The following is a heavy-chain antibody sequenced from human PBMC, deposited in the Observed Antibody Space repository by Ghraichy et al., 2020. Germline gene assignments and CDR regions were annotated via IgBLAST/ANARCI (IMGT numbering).Heavy chain of an antibody. V-gene: IGHV4-4*09. CDR1: GGSIRSSY. Sequence: SETLSLTCSVSGGSIRSSYWSLIRQPPGRGLEWIGYISSTGSTNYNPSLKSRVTMSADTSKKQFALKLSSVTAADTAVYYCARHLVVSRYYGMDVWGQGTTVTVSS. J-gene: IGHJ6*02. CDR2: ISSTGST. D-gene: IGHD6-6*01. CDR3: ARHLVVSRYYGMDV.